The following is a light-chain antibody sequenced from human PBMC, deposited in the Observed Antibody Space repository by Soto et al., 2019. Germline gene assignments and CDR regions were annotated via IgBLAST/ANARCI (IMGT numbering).Light chain of an antibody. CDR1: QTISSW. CDR3: QQANSFPPWT. Sequence: DIQMTQSPSTLSGSVGDRVTITCRASQTISSWLAWYQQKPGKAPKLLIYKASTLKSGVPSRFSGSGSGTEFTLTISSLQPEDFATYYCQQANSFPPWTFGQETKVDIK. J-gene: IGKJ1*01. CDR2: KAS. V-gene: IGKV1-5*03.